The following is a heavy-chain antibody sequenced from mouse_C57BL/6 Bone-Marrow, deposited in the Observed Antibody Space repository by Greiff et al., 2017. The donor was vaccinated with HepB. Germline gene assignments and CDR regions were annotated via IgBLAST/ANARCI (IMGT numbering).Heavy chain of an antibody. CDR1: GYTFTDYY. D-gene: IGHD1-1*02. Sequence: EVQLQQSGPELVKPGASVKISCKASGYTFTDYYMNWVKQSHGKSLEWIGDINPNNGGTSYNQKFKGKATLTVDKSSSTAYMELRSLTSEDSAVYYCASGGSRYFDVWGTGTTVTVSS. V-gene: IGHV1-26*01. CDR3: ASGGSRYFDV. CDR2: INPNNGGT. J-gene: IGHJ1*03.